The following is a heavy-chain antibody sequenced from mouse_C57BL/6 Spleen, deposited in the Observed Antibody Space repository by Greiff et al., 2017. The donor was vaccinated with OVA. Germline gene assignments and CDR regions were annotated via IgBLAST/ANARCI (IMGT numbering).Heavy chain of an antibody. CDR3: ARHPCSNYEAWFAY. V-gene: IGHV5-9*01. Sequence: EVQLVESGGGLVKPGGSLKLSCAASGFTFSSYTMSWVRQTPEKRLEWVATISGGGGNTYYPDSVKGRFTISRDNAKNTLYLQMSSLRSEDTALYYCARHPCSNYEAWFAYWGQGTLVTVSA. D-gene: IGHD2-5*01. CDR1: GFTFSSYT. CDR2: ISGGGGNT. J-gene: IGHJ3*01.